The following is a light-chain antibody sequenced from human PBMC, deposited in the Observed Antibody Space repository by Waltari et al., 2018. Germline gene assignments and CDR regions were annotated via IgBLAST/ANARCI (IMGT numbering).Light chain of an antibody. CDR1: QSVSSN. CDR2: GAS. CDR3: QQYNEWPRT. V-gene: IGKV3-15*01. J-gene: IGKJ1*01. Sequence: EIVMTQSPATLSVSPGERATLSCRASQSVSSNLAWYQQRPGQAPRLLIHGASTRATGIPARFSGSGSGTDFTLTISSLQSEDFAVYHCQQYNEWPRTFGQGTKVEIK.